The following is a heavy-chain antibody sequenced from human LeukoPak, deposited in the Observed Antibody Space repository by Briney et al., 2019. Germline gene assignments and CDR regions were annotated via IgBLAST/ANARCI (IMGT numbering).Heavy chain of an antibody. D-gene: IGHD3-22*01. CDR1: GFTFSGYP. V-gene: IGHV3-30-3*02. J-gene: IGHJ4*02. CDR3: AKERRITMIVVVITTFDY. CDR2: ISYDGSNK. Sequence: GGSLRLSCAASGFTFSGYPIHWVRQAPGKGLEWVAVISYDGSNKYYADSVKGRFTISRDNSKNTLYLQMNSLRAEDTAVYYCAKERRITMIVVVITTFDYWGQGTLVTVSS.